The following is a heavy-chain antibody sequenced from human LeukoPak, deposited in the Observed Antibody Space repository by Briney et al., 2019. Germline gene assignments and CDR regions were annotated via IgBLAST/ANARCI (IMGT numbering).Heavy chain of an antibody. J-gene: IGHJ4*02. D-gene: IGHD3-10*01. CDR3: ARGYGSGSYYNGG. Sequence: KTSETLSLTCAVYGGSFSGYYWSWLRQPPGKGLEWFGEINRGGTTAYNPSLKSRVTISVDSSKNQFSLKLSSVTAADTAVYYCARGYGSGSYYNGGWGQGTLVTVSS. CDR2: INRGGTT. CDR1: GGSFSGYY. V-gene: IGHV4-34*01.